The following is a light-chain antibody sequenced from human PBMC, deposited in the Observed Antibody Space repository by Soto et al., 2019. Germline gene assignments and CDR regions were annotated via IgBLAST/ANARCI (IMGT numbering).Light chain of an antibody. CDR3: AAWDGSLTRRL. Sequence: QSVLTQPPSASGTPGQRVTISCSGSSSNIGSNYVYWYQQFPGTAPKLLIYSNNQRPSGVPDRFSGSKSGTSASLAISGLRSEDEADYYCAAWDGSLTRRLLGGRTQLTV. CDR1: SSNIGSNY. V-gene: IGLV1-47*02. CDR2: SNN. J-gene: IGLJ2*01.